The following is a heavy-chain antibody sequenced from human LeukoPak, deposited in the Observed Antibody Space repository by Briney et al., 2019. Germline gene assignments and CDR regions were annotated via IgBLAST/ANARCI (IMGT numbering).Heavy chain of an antibody. J-gene: IGHJ4*02. CDR1: GFIFSNYV. Sequence: GGALRLSCAASGFIFSNYVMHWVRQAPGKGLEWVGVIWYDGSNKYYADSVKGRFTISRDNSKNTLCLQMNSLRAEDTAVYYCARGRFFGITGTTKYYFDYWGQGTLVTVSS. D-gene: IGHD1-7*01. CDR2: IWYDGSNK. CDR3: ARGRFFGITGTTKYYFDY. V-gene: IGHV3-33*01.